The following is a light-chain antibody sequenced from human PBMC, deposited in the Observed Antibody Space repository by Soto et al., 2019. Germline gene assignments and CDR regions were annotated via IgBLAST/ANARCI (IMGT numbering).Light chain of an antibody. Sequence: DLQMTQSPSSLSASVGDSVTITCRASQGINKFLAWFQQKPGTAPKSLISTASRLQSGVPSRFSGSGSVTHFTLTINNLQPEDFATYYCQQYESFPLTFGGGTRVEIK. CDR2: TAS. J-gene: IGKJ4*01. V-gene: IGKV1-16*01. CDR3: QQYESFPLT. CDR1: QGINKF.